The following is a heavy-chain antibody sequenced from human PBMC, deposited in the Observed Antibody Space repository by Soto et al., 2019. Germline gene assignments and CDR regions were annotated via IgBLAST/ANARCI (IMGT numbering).Heavy chain of an antibody. CDR3: ARVNLDYVTGMDV. CDR2: IYDSGST. V-gene: IGHV4-31*03. D-gene: IGHD4-17*01. J-gene: IGHJ6*02. Sequence: QVQLQESGPGLVKPSQTLSLPCTVSGGPITNYWSWIRQHPGKGLEWIGYIYDSGSTYYNPSLKSRVTMSLDTSKNQLSLKLPSVTAADTAVYYCARVNLDYVTGMDVWGQGTTVTVSS. CDR1: GGPITNY.